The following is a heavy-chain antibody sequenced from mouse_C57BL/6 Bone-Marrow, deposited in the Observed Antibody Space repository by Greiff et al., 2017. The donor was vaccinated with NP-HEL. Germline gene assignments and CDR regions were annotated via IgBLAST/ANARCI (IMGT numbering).Heavy chain of an antibody. CDR2: ISSGSSTI. J-gene: IGHJ3*01. D-gene: IGHD1-1*01. V-gene: IGHV5-17*01. CDR1: GFTFCDYG. CDR3: ARRLYGSPWFAY. Sequence: EVQRVESGGGLVKPGGSLKLSCAASGFTFCDYGMHWVRQAPEKGLEWVAYISSGSSTIYYADTVKGRFTISRDNAKNTLFLQMTSLRSEDTAMYYCARRLYGSPWFAYWGQGTLVTVSA.